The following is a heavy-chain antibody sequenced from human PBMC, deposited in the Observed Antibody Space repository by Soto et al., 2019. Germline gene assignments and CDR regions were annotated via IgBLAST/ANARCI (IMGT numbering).Heavy chain of an antibody. CDR2: ISSSGGTT. CDR3: ALPRGYGVFDAVDI. J-gene: IGHJ3*02. V-gene: IGHV3-23*01. CDR1: GFIFSTYA. Sequence: GGSLRLSCAASGFIFSTYAMNWVRQAPGEGLEWVSAISSSGGTTFYAESVRGRFTISRDNSVNTLYLQMSSLRTEDTAVYYCALPRGYGVFDAVDIWGQGTMVTVSS. D-gene: IGHD4-17*01.